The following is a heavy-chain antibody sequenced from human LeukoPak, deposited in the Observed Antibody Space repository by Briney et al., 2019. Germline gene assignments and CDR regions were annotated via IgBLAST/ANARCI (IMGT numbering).Heavy chain of an antibody. CDR3: AKDLFFGYCSSTSCSPGDP. D-gene: IGHD2-2*01. V-gene: IGHV3-23*01. Sequence: GGSLSLSCAASGFTFSSYAMSWVPQAPGKGLEWVSAISGSGGSTYYADSVKGRFTISRDNSTNTLYLQMNSLRAEDTAVYYCAKDLFFGYCSSTSCSPGDPWGQGTLVTVSS. J-gene: IGHJ5*02. CDR2: ISGSGGST. CDR1: GFTFSSYA.